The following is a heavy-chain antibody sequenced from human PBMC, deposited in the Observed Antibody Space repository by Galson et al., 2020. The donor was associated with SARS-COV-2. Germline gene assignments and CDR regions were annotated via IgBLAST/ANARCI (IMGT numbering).Heavy chain of an antibody. V-gene: IGHV6-1*01. CDR1: GDSVSSNSTA. CDR2: TYYRSKWYT. J-gene: IGHJ6*03. Sequence: SQTLSLTSAISGDSVSSNSTAWNWIRHSPSRGLEWLGRTYYRSKWYTDYAVSVKSRITINPDTSKTQFSLQLNSLTPEDTAVYYCARGLAVAYYYYYHMDVGGKGTTVTV. D-gene: IGHD6-19*01. CDR3: ARGLAVAYYYYYHMDV.